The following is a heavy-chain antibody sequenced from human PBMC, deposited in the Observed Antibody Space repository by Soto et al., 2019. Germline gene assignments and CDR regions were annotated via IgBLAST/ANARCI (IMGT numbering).Heavy chain of an antibody. J-gene: IGHJ4*02. CDR1: GYTFITYG. Sequence: QVQLVQSGAEVKEPGASVKVSCKASGYTFITYGMSWVRQAPGQGLDWMGWISTYNGDTKYADRLQGRVAMTTDTSTGTAYMELRSLRSDDTAVYYCARGPTDYYDNSVDYSLDYWGQGTLVTVSS. CDR2: ISTYNGDT. D-gene: IGHD3-22*01. V-gene: IGHV1-18*01. CDR3: ARGPTDYYDNSVDYSLDY.